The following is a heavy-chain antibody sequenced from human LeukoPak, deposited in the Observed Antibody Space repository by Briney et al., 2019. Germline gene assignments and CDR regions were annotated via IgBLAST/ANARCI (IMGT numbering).Heavy chain of an antibody. V-gene: IGHV3-23*01. CDR2: ISGSGAST. Sequence: GGSLRLSCEVSGFAFNTYTMTWVRQAPGKGLEWVSVISGSGASTSYADSVKGRFTISRDNSKNILYLQMNSLRAEDTAVYYCARGVRIAVAGNIDYWGQGTPVTVSS. CDR3: ARGVRIAVAGNIDY. D-gene: IGHD6-19*01. J-gene: IGHJ4*02. CDR1: GFAFNTYT.